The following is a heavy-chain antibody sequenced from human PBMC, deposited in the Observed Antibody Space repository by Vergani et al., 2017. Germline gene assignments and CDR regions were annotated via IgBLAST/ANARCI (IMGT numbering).Heavy chain of an antibody. CDR1: GGTFSSSA. J-gene: IGHJ5*02. CDR3: ARDYCSSTSCYTRWFDP. D-gene: IGHD2-2*02. V-gene: IGHV1-69*01. Sequence: QVQLVQSGAEVKKPGSSVKVSCKASGGTFSSSAISWVRQAPGQGLEWMGGIIPIFGTANYAQKFQGRVTITADESTSTAYMELSSLRSEDTAVYYCARDYCSSTSCYTRWFDPWGQGTLVTVSS. CDR2: IIPIFGTA.